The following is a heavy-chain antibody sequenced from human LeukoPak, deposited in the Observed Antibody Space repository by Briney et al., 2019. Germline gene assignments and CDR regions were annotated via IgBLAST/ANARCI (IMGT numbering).Heavy chain of an antibody. Sequence: GESLRLSCAASGFTFSSYAMSWVRQAPGKGLEWVSAISGSGGSTYYADSVKGRFTISRDNAKNTLFLQMNSLRAEDTAVYYCAKESRGYSGYVFDYWGQGTPVTVSS. CDR3: AKESRGYSGYVFDY. D-gene: IGHD5-12*01. V-gene: IGHV3-23*01. J-gene: IGHJ4*02. CDR1: GFTFSSYA. CDR2: ISGSGGST.